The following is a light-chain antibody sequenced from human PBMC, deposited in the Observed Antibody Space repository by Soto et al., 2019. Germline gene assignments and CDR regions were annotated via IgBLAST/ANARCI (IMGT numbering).Light chain of an antibody. V-gene: IGLV1-40*01. CDR3: QSYDSSLSGYVV. J-gene: IGLJ3*02. CDR2: GNI. CDR1: SSNIGARYD. Sequence: QLVLTQPPSVSGAPGQRVTISCTGSSSNIGARYDVHWYQQLPGTAPKLLIYGNINRPSGVPDRFSGSKSGTSASLAITGLQAEDEADYYCQSYDSSLSGYVVFGGGTKLTVL.